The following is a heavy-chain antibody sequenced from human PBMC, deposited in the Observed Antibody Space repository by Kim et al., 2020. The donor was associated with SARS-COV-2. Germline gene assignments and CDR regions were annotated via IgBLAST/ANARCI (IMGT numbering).Heavy chain of an antibody. CDR2: IIPIFGTA. V-gene: IGHV1-69*13. CDR1: GGTFSSYA. CDR3: ARVSGSYQGGAFDI. D-gene: IGHD1-26*01. Sequence: SVKVSCKASGGTFSSYAISWVRQAPGQGLEWMGGIIPIFGTANYAQKFQGTVTITADESTSTAYMELSSLRSEDTAVYYCARVSGSYQGGAFDIWGQGTMVTVSS. J-gene: IGHJ3*02.